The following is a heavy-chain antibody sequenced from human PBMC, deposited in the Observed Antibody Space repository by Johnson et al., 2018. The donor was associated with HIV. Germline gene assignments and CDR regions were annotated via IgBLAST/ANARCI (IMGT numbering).Heavy chain of an antibody. J-gene: IGHJ3*02. V-gene: IGHV3-23*04. CDR3: ATLSGSYYAFDI. D-gene: IGHD1-26*01. Sequence: VQLVESGGGVVQPGGSLRLSCAASGFTFSSYAMSWVRQAPGKGLEWVSAISGSGGSTYYADSVKGRFTISRDNSKNTLYLQMNSLRAEDTAVYYCATLSGSYYAFDIWGQGTMVTVSS. CDR2: ISGSGGST. CDR1: GFTFSSYA.